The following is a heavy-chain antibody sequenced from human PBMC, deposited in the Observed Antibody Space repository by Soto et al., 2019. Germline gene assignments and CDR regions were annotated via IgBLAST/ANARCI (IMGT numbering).Heavy chain of an antibody. CDR2: MYNSGST. CDR3: ARRGYSSSWYYYHYYGMDV. J-gene: IGHJ6*02. D-gene: IGHD6-13*01. CDR1: GGSISSYY. Sequence: SETLSLTCTVSGGSISSYYWTWIRQPPGKGLEWIGFMYNSGSTHYNPSLKSRVTISLDTSKNQFSLNLRSVTAADTAVYYCARRGYSSSWYYYHYYGMDVWGQGTTVTVSS. V-gene: IGHV4-59*08.